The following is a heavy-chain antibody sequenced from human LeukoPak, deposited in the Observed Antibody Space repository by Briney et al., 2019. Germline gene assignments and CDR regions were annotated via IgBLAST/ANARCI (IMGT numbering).Heavy chain of an antibody. V-gene: IGHV3-21*01. CDR2: ISSSSSYI. D-gene: IGHD2-2*01. CDR3: ARERVPAATLDAFDI. CDR1: GFTFSGYS. J-gene: IGHJ3*02. Sequence: GGSLRLSCAASGFTFSGYSMNWVRQAPGKGLEWVSSISSSSSYIYYADSVKGRFTISSDNAKNSLYLQMNSLRAEDTAVYYCARERVPAATLDAFDIWGQGTMVTVSS.